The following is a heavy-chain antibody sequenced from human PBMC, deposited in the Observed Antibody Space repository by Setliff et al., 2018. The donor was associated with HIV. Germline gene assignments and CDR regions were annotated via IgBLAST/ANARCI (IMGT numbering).Heavy chain of an antibody. CDR1: GGTFSSYA. V-gene: IGHV1-69*10. D-gene: IGHD2-8*01. CDR2: IIPILGNT. CDR3: AREKYGDKFDY. J-gene: IGHJ4*02. Sequence: ASVKVSCKASGGTFSSYAISWVRQAPGQGLEWMGGIIPILGNTDYAQSVQGRVTMTRDTSTGTVYMDLRSLRSDDTAMYYCAREKYGDKFDYWGQGTLVTVSS.